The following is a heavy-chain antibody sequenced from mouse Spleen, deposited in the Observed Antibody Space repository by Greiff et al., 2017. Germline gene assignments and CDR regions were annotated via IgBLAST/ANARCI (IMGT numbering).Heavy chain of an antibody. CDR2: IYPGDGDT. CDR1: GYAFSSSW. V-gene: IGHV1-82*01. CDR3: AKGVGMYFDY. J-gene: IGHJ2*01. D-gene: IGHD1-1*02. Sequence: VQLQQSGPELVKPGASVKISCKASGYAFSSSWMNWVKQRPGEGLEWIGRIYPGDGDTNYNGKFKGKATLTADKSSSTAYMQLSSLTSEDSAVYFCAKGVGMYFDYWGQGTTLTVSS.